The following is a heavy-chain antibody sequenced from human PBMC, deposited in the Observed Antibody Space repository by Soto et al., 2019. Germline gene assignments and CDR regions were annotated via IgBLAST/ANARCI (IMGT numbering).Heavy chain of an antibody. Sequence: SETLSLTCFVSGYSITAGGYYWSWIRHHPGRGLEWIGSFYSSGSIIYNPSLRSRVSISGDTSSNQFSMSLTSVTAADTARYYCARMYSSGSGWFHPWGQGTLVTVSS. CDR2: FYSSGSI. CDR1: GYSITAGGYY. CDR3: ARMYSSGSGWFHP. J-gene: IGHJ5*02. D-gene: IGHD6-19*01. V-gene: IGHV4-31*03.